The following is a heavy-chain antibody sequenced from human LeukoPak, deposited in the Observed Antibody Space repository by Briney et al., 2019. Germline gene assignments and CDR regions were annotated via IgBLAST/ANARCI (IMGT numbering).Heavy chain of an antibody. CDR3: ARDGVRGVIDY. CDR2: IYHSGST. V-gene: IGHV4-38-2*02. J-gene: IGHJ4*02. D-gene: IGHD3-10*01. CDR1: GYSISSGYY. Sequence: SETLSLTCTVSGYSISSGYYWGWIRQPPGKGLEWIGSIYHSGSTYYNPSLKSRVTISVDTSKNQFSLKLSSVTAADTAVYYCARDGVRGVIDYWGQETLVTVSS.